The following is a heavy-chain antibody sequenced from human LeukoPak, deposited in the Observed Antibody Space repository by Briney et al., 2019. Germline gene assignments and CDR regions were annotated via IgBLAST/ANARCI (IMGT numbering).Heavy chain of an antibody. Sequence: SKTLSLTCTVSGGSISSSSYSWGWIRQPPGKGLEWIGSIYYSGSTYYNPSFKSRVTISVDTSKNQFSLKLSSVTAADTAVYYCARDDGYHDAFDIWGQGTMVTVFS. CDR1: GGSISSSSYS. J-gene: IGHJ3*02. V-gene: IGHV4-39*07. D-gene: IGHD6-25*01. CDR3: ARDDGYHDAFDI. CDR2: IYYSGST.